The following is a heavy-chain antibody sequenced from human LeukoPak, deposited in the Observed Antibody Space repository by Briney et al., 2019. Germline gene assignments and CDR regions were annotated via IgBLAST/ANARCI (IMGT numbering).Heavy chain of an antibody. CDR2: ISWNSGNV. CDR1: GFTFDDYA. V-gene: IGHV3-9*01. D-gene: IGHD2-15*01. Sequence: GGSLRLSCAASGFTFDDYAMHWVRQAPGKGLEWVSGISWNSGNVGYGDSVKGRFTISRDNAKNSLYLQMNSLRTEDTALYYCAKAGGGSNLGGAFDIWGQGTMVTVSS. J-gene: IGHJ3*02. CDR3: AKAGGGSNLGGAFDI.